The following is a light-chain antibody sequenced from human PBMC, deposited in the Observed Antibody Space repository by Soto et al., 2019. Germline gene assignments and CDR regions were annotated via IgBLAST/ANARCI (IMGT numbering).Light chain of an antibody. J-gene: IGKJ3*01. Sequence: EIVMTQSPGTLSLSPGDRATLSCRASQSVSTNYLAWYQQKLGQTPRLLIYGASSRATGIPDRFSGNGSGTDFTLTISRLEPEDVAVYYCHQYGSTPFTFGPGTKVDIK. CDR2: GAS. V-gene: IGKV3-20*01. CDR3: HQYGSTPFT. CDR1: QSVSTNY.